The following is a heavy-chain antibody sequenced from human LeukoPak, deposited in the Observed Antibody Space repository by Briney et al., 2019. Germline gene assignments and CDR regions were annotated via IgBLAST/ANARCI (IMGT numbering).Heavy chain of an antibody. CDR3: TKDPNGDYVGAFDS. Sequence: GGSLRLSCPASGFTFSSFAMTWVRQAPGKGLEWVSSITGTHYTTYNTDSVKGRFTISRDNSKNTLYLQMNSLRADDTAVYYCTKDPNGDYVGAFDSWGQGTLVTVSS. CDR1: GFTFSSFA. D-gene: IGHD4-17*01. CDR2: ITGTHYTT. J-gene: IGHJ5*01. V-gene: IGHV3-23*01.